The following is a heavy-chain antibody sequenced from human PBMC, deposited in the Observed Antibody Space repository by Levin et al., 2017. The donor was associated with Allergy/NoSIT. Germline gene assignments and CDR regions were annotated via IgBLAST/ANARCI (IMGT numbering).Heavy chain of an antibody. Sequence: GESLKISCKGSGYSFTTYWIAWVRQMPGKRLEWMGIIYPDDSDTRYNPSFQGQVTISADKPIRTAYLQWSSLTASATAMYYCARRSNHFSMDVWGKGTTVTVSS. CDR2: IYPDDSDT. CDR1: GYSFTTYW. CDR3: ARRSNHFSMDV. J-gene: IGHJ6*03. D-gene: IGHD3-3*02. V-gene: IGHV5-51*01.